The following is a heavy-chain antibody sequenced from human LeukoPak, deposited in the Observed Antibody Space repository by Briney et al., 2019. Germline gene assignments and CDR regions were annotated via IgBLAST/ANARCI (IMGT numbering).Heavy chain of an antibody. CDR2: IYYSGST. J-gene: IGHJ4*02. CDR3: ARARYSSSWAFDY. CDR1: GGSISSYY. Sequence: SETLSLTCTVSGGSISSYYWSWIRQPPGKGLEWIGYIYYSGSTNYNPSLKSRVTISVDTSKNQFSLKLSSVTAADTAVYYCARARYSSSWAFDYWGQGTLVTVSS. D-gene: IGHD6-13*01. V-gene: IGHV4-59*01.